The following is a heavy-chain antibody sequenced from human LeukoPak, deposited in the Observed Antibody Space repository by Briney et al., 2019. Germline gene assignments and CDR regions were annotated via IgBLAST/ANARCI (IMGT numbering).Heavy chain of an antibody. J-gene: IGHJ6*02. CDR3: AKDPPYSSSWYGYYYYYGMDV. CDR1: GFTSSSYG. CDR2: ISYDGSNK. V-gene: IGHV3-30*18. Sequence: GGSLRLSCAASGFTSSSYGMHWVRQAPGKGLERVAVISYDGSNKYYADSVKGRFTISRDNSKNTLYLQMNSLRAEDTAVYYCAKDPPYSSSWYGYYYYYGMDVWGQGTTVTVSS. D-gene: IGHD6-13*01.